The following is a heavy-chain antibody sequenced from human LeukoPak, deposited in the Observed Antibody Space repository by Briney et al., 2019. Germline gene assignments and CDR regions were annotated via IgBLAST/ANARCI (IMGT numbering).Heavy chain of an antibody. CDR2: IYPGDSET. V-gene: IGHV5-51*01. CDR1: GSIFTSYW. Sequence: PGASLQISCKASGSIFTSYWIGWVRPLPGKGLELMGIIYPGDSETRYSPSFEGQVTISADKSISTAYLQWSSLKASDTAMYYCAVTPSYSGTYSFDYWGQGTLVTVSS. J-gene: IGHJ4*02. CDR3: AVTPSYSGTYSFDY. D-gene: IGHD1-26*01.